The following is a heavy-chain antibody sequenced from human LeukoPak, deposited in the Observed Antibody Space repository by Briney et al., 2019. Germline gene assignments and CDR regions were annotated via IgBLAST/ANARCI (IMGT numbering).Heavy chain of an antibody. CDR1: GFTFSSYS. CDR3: ARSTSDYYGSGAHRRHYYYYYMDV. J-gene: IGHJ6*03. Sequence: PGGSLRLSCAASGFTFSSYSMNWVRQAPGKGLEWVSYISSSSSTIYYADSVKGRFTISRDNAKNSLYLQMNSLRAEDTAVYYCARSTSDYYGSGAHRRHYYYYYMDVWGKGTTVTISS. V-gene: IGHV3-48*01. CDR2: ISSSSSTI. D-gene: IGHD3-10*01.